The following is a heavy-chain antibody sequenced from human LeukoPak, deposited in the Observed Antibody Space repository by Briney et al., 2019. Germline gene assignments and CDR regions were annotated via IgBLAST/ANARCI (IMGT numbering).Heavy chain of an antibody. Sequence: GGSLRLSCAASGFSFVSSAMNWVRQAPGKGLILVSVISGSGSTTYYTDSVKGRFTISRDTSKNTLYLQMNSLRVEDTAVYYCAKGGRLIDAFDIWGQGTMVTVSS. D-gene: IGHD6-25*01. CDR1: GFSFVSSA. V-gene: IGHV3-23*01. J-gene: IGHJ3*02. CDR2: ISGSGSTT. CDR3: AKGGRLIDAFDI.